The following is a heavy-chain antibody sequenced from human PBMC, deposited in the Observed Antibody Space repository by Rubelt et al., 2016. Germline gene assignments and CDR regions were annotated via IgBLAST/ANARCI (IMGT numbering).Heavy chain of an antibody. CDR2: IWYDGSNK. D-gene: IGHD6-13*01. V-gene: IGHV3-33*06. J-gene: IGHJ4*02. Sequence: APGKGLEWVAVIWYDGSNKYYADSVKGRFTISRDNSKNTLYLQMNSLRVDDTAVYYCAKFPDSSIWSRWGQGTLVTVSS. CDR3: AKFPDSSIWSR.